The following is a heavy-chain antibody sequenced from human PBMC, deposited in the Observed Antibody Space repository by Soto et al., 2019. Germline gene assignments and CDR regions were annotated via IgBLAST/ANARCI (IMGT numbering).Heavy chain of an antibody. D-gene: IGHD6-13*01. CDR2: IYYSGST. Sequence: SETLSLTCTVSGGSISSCYWSWIRQPPGKGLEWIGYIYYSGSTNYNPSLKSRVTISVDTSKNQFSLKLSSVTAADTAAYYCARLTDSSSWYPFDYWGQGTLVTVSS. CDR3: ARLTDSSSWYPFDY. V-gene: IGHV4-59*08. CDR1: GGSISSCY. J-gene: IGHJ4*02.